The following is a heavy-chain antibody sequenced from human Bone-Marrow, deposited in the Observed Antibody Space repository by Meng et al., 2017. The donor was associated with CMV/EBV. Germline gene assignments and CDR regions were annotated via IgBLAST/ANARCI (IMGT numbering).Heavy chain of an antibody. Sequence: GESLKISCAASGFTFSSNDMHWVRQTTGKGLEWVSAIGTAGDTYYPGSVKGRFTISRDNAKNTLYLQMNSLRAEDTALYYCAKGSTSWLSDAFDIWGQGTMVTVSS. CDR1: GFTFSSND. J-gene: IGHJ3*02. CDR2: IGTAGDT. D-gene: IGHD2-2*01. V-gene: IGHV3-13*01. CDR3: AKGSTSWLSDAFDI.